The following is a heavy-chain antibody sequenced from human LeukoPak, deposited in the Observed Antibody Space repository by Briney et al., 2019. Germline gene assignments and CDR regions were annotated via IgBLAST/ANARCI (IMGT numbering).Heavy chain of an antibody. J-gene: IGHJ4*02. V-gene: IGHV3-7*01. D-gene: IGHD3-10*01. CDR2: IKQDGSEK. Sequence: GGSLRLSCAASGFTFSSYAMTWVRQAPGKGLEWVANIKQDGSEKYYVDSVKGRFTISRDNAKNSLYLQMNSLRAEDTAVYYCARIMPNYCGSGSYPYDYWGQGTLVTVSS. CDR1: GFTFSSYA. CDR3: ARIMPNYCGSGSYPYDY.